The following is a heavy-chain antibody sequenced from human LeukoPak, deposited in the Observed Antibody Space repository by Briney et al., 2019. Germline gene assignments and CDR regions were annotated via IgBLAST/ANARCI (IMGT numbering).Heavy chain of an antibody. J-gene: IGHJ4*02. CDR3: ARDSRVYYYGSGSYYNGFDFDY. V-gene: IGHV3-30*19. D-gene: IGHD3-10*01. CDR1: GFTFSSYG. CDR2: ISYDGSNK. Sequence: GGSLRLSCAASGFTFSSYGMHWVRQAPGKGLEWVAVISYDGSNKYYADSVKGRFTISRDNSKNTLYLQMNSLRAEDTAVYYCARDSRVYYYGSGSYYNGFDFDYWGQGTLVTVSS.